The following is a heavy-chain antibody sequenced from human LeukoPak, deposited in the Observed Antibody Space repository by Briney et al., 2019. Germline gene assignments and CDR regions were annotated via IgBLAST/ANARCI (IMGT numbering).Heavy chain of an antibody. CDR2: LSYDGKNK. CDR3: AKTSVGFGDLDAFDI. D-gene: IGHD3-10*01. V-gene: IGHV3-30*18. J-gene: IGHJ3*02. Sequence: GGSLRLSCAASGFTFSSYAMHWVRQAPGKGLEWVAVLSYDGKNKYYADSVKGRFTISRDNSKNTLYLQMNSLRAEDTAVYYCAKTSVGFGDLDAFDIWGQGTMVTVSS. CDR1: GFTFSSYA.